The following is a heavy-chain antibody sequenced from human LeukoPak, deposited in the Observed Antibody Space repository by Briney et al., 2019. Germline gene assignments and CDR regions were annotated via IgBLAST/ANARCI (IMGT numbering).Heavy chain of an antibody. CDR2: IYYSGST. CDR1: GGSISSSSYY. D-gene: IGHD3-16*01. J-gene: IGHJ4*02. Sequence: SETLSLTCTVSGGSISSSSYYWGWIRQPPGKGLEWIGSIYYSGSTYYNPSLKSRATISVDTSKNQFSLKLSSVTAADTAVYYWARPGRLGELSLLDYWGQGTLVTVSS. V-gene: IGHV4-39*01. CDR3: ARPGRLGELSLLDY.